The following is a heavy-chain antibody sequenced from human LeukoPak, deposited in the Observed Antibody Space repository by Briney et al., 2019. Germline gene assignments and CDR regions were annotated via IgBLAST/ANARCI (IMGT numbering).Heavy chain of an antibody. V-gene: IGHV3-7*05. J-gene: IGHJ4*02. D-gene: IGHD1-1*01. CDR3: ARDWNGSGTAFDH. CDR2: IKVDGTEK. Sequence: GGSLRLSCSASGFTFSSYAMHWVRQAPGKGLEWVANIKVDGTEKYYVDSVKGRFTISRDNAKNSLSLQMSGLRAEDTAVYYCARDWNGSGTAFDHWGQGTLVTVSS. CDR1: GFTFSSYA.